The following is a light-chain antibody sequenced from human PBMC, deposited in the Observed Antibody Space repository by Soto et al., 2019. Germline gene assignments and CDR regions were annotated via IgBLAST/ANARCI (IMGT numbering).Light chain of an antibody. V-gene: IGKV1-9*01. CDR3: QYLNSFPLT. CDR2: LAS. CDR1: QVISKY. Sequence: IQLTQSPSSLSASVGDRVTITCRASQVISKYLAWYQQKPDTAPKLLIYLASTLQGGVPSRFSGSGSGTDFSLTISSLQPEDVATYYCQYLNSFPLTFGGGTKVEIK. J-gene: IGKJ4*01.